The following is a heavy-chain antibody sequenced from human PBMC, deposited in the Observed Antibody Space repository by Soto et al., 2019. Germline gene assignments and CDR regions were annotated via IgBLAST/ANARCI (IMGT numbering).Heavy chain of an antibody. D-gene: IGHD6-13*01. Sequence: QVQLVQSGAEVKKPGASVKVSCKASGYTFTSYGIIWVRQAPGQGLEWMGWISAYNGNTNYAQKLQGRVTMTTDTSTSTAYLDLRSLRSDDTAVYYCARVGQQLVLGYYFDYWGQGTLVTVSS. CDR3: ARVGQQLVLGYYFDY. V-gene: IGHV1-18*01. J-gene: IGHJ4*02. CDR2: ISAYNGNT. CDR1: GYTFTSYG.